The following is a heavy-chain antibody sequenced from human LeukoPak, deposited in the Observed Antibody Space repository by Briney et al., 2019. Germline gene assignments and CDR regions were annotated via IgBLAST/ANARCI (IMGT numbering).Heavy chain of an antibody. J-gene: IGHJ4*02. CDR3: ARDTGYSSGWGFDY. CDR1: GYTFTSYD. Sequence: ASVKVSCKASGYTFTSYDINWVRQATGQGLEWMGWMNPNSGNTGYAQKLQGRVTLTTDTSTSTAYLELRSLISDDTAVYYCARDTGYSSGWGFDYWGQGTLVTVSS. CDR2: MNPNSGNT. V-gene: IGHV1-8*01. D-gene: IGHD6-19*01.